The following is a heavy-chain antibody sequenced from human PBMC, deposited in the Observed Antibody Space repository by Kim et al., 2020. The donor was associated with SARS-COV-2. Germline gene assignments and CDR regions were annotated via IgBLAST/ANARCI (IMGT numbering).Heavy chain of an antibody. CDR3: ARHTRGHAAEYFQH. J-gene: IGHJ1*01. D-gene: IGHD1-26*01. V-gene: IGHV4-59*08. Sequence: NPSLTGQVTISLSTSKNQFSLKLRSMTAADTAVYYCARHTRGHAAEYFQHWGQGTLVTVSS.